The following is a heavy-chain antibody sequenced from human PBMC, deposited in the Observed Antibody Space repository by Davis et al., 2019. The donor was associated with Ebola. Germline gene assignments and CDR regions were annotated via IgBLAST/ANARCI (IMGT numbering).Heavy chain of an antibody. Sequence: ASVTVSCKLSVYTLTEFSMHWVRQAPGKGLEWMGGFDPEDGETIYAQKFRGRVTMTEDTSTDTAYMELSSLRSEDTAVYYCATLRATVTTNYYYYGMDVWGQGTTVTVSS. V-gene: IGHV1-24*01. CDR2: FDPEDGET. D-gene: IGHD4-11*01. CDR1: VYTLTEFS. J-gene: IGHJ6*02. CDR3: ATLRATVTTNYYYYGMDV.